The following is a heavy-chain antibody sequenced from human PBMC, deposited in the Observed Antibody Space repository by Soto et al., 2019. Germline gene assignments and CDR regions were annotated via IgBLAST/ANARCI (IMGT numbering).Heavy chain of an antibody. Sequence: VGSLRLSCAASGFTFSSYSMNWVRQAPGKGLEWVSAIIGSGGSTYYADSVKGRFTISRDNSKNTLYLQMNSLRAEDTAVYYCAKDLAGGGIVVVPAAIARYYYYGMDVWGQGTTVTVSS. V-gene: IGHV3-23*01. D-gene: IGHD2-2*01. CDR1: GFTFSSYS. CDR2: IIGSGGST. J-gene: IGHJ6*02. CDR3: AKDLAGGGIVVVPAAIARYYYYGMDV.